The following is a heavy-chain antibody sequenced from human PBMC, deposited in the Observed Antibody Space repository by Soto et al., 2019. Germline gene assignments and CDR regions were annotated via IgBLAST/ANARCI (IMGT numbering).Heavy chain of an antibody. CDR2: IGTAGDT. CDR3: ARGMVREGNFQH. V-gene: IGHV3-13*01. J-gene: IGHJ1*01. CDR1: GFTFSSYD. D-gene: IGHD3-10*01. Sequence: GGSLRLSCAASGFTFSSYDMHWVRQATGKGLEWVSAIGTAGDTYYPGSVKGRFTISRENAKNSLYLQMNSLRAEDTAVYYCARGMVREGNFQHWGQGTLVTVSS.